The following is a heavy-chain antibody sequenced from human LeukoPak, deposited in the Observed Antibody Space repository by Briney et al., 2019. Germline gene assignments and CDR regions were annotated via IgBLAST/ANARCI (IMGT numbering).Heavy chain of an antibody. CDR2: SCWISGSI. Sequence: GGSLRLSCVASGFTFDDYVMHWVRQAPGKGVEGVSGSCWISGSIDYADSVKGRFTISTDNAKNSLYLQMNSLRAEDTALYYCAISFYGSGRVGAFDIWGQGTMVTVSS. V-gene: IGHV3-9*01. CDR3: AISFYGSGRVGAFDI. J-gene: IGHJ3*02. CDR1: GFTFDDYV. D-gene: IGHD3-10*01.